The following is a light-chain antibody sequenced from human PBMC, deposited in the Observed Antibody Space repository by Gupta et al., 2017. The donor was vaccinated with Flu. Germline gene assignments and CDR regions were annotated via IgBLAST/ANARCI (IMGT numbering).Light chain of an antibody. CDR2: EVT. CDR1: SSDVGGYNS. Sequence: QSALTQPPSASGSPGQSVAISCTGTSSDVGGYNSVSWYQQHPGNAPKLVIYEVTKRPSGFPYRFSGSKSGNTASLTVSGLQAEDEADYYCSSYAGSNTPYVFGTGTKVTVL. V-gene: IGLV2-8*01. J-gene: IGLJ1*01. CDR3: SSYAGSNTPYV.